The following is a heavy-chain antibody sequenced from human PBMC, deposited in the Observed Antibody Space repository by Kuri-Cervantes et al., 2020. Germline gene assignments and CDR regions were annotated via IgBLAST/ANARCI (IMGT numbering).Heavy chain of an antibody. CDR2: ISYDGSNK. D-gene: IGHD5-24*01. CDR3: ARDRRSRYYYYYYGMDV. J-gene: IGHJ6*02. V-gene: IGHV3-30-3*01. CDR1: GFTFSSHA. Sequence: GGSLRLSCAASGFTFSSHAMHWVRQAPGKGLEWVAVISYDGSNKYYADSVKGRFTISRDNSKNTLYLQMNSLRAEDTAVYYCARDRRSRYYYYYYGMDVWGQGTTVTVSS.